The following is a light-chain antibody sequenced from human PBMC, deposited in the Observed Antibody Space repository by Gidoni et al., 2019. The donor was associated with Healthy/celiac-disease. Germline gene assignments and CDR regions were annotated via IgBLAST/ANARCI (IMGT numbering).Light chain of an antibody. CDR1: QDISNY. V-gene: IGKV1-33*01. J-gene: IGKJ4*01. CDR3: QQYDTLLT. CDR2: AAS. Sequence: DIQSTQSPSSLSASVGDRVTITCQESQDISNYVNWYQQKPGKAPKLLIYAASNLEIGVPSRCSGSGSGTDFPFTISSLPPEDIATYYCQQYDTLLTFGGGTKVEIK.